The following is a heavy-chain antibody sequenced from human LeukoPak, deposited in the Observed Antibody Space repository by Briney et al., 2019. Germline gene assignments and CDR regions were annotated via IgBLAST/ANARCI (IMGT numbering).Heavy chain of an antibody. CDR3: FKKKTAYDILTGLYY. V-gene: IGHV3-9*01. Sequence: PGRSLRLSCAASGFTFDDYAMHWVRQAPGKGLEWVSGISWNSGSIGYADSVKGRFTISRDNAKNSLYLQMNSLKAENTAFYFFFKKKTAYDILTGLYYWGQGTLVTVSS. J-gene: IGHJ4*02. CDR1: GFTFDDYA. CDR2: ISWNSGSI. D-gene: IGHD3-9*01.